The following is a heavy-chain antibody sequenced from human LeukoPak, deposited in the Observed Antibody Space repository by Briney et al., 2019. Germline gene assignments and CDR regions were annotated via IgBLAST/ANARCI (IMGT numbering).Heavy chain of an antibody. CDR2: IHYIGNT. J-gene: IGHJ4*02. Sequence: TSETLSLTCTVSGASINSSNYYWGWIRQPPGKGLEWIGRIHYIGNTYYSPSLKSRVSISVDTSKNQFSLRLNSVTAADTAVYFCVTYDPTFDNWGQGTLVTVSS. CDR3: VTYDPTFDN. V-gene: IGHV4-39*01. D-gene: IGHD5-12*01. CDR1: GASINSSNYY.